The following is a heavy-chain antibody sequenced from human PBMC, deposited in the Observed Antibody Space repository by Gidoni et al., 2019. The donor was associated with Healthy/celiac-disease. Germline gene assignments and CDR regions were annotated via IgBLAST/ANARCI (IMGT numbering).Heavy chain of an antibody. CDR2: IYYSGST. J-gene: IGHJ6*02. CDR3: ARHDYYYYGMDV. Sequence: QLQLQESGPGLVKPSDTLSLTCTVSGGSISSSSYYWGWIRQPPGKGLEWIGSIYYSGSTYYNPSLKSRVTISVDTSKNQFSLKLSSVTAADTAVYYCARHDYYYYGMDVWGQGTTVTVSS. V-gene: IGHV4-39*01. CDR1: GGSISSSSYY.